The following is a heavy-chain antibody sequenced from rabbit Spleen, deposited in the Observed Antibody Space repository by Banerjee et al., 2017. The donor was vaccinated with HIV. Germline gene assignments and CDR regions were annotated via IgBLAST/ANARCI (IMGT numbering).Heavy chain of an antibody. Sequence: QSLEESGGGLVQPGGSLTLSCKASRFDFSSRYYMCWVRQAPGKGLEWIACIYSGSSGDTYYASWAKGRFTISKTSSTTVTLQMTSLTAADTATYFCARETSSGWGVVSYYFNLWGQGTLVTVS. V-gene: IGHV1S40*01. J-gene: IGHJ4*01. CDR3: ARETSSGWGVVSYYFNL. CDR1: RFDFSSRYY. D-gene: IGHD4-1*01. CDR2: IYSGSSGDT.